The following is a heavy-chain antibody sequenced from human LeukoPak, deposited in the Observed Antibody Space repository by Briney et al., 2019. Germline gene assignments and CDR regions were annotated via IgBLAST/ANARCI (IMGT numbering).Heavy chain of an antibody. D-gene: IGHD2-2*01. CDR1: GFTFNSYA. J-gene: IGHJ3*02. Sequence: GGSLRLSCAASGFTFNSYAMNWVRQAPGKGLEWVSGISGFGESTYYADSVKGRFTISRDNSKKTLYLEMNSLRAEDTAVYYCAKEGVVPFGDAFDIWGQGTMVTVSS. V-gene: IGHV3-23*01. CDR3: AKEGVVPFGDAFDI. CDR2: ISGFGEST.